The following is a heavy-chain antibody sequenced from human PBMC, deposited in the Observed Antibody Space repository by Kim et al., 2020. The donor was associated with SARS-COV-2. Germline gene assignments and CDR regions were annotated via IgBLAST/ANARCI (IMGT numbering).Heavy chain of an antibody. CDR1: GFTFSNAW. V-gene: IGHV3-15*01. D-gene: IGHD6-13*01. CDR2: IKSKTDGGTT. Sequence: GGSLRLSCAASGFTFSNAWMSWVRQAPGKGLEWVGRIKSKTDGGTTDYAAPVKGRFTISRDDSKNTLYLQMNSLKTEDTAVYYCTTDATSSWSLYYYGMDVWGQGTTVTVSS. CDR3: TTDATSSWSLYYYGMDV. J-gene: IGHJ6*02.